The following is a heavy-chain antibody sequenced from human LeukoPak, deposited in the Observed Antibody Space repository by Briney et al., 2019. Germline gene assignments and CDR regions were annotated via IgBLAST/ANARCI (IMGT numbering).Heavy chain of an antibody. CDR2: IYYSGST. V-gene: IGHV4-39*01. J-gene: IGHJ4*02. CDR1: GVSISSSSYY. CDR3: AILSVGATSAVSY. Sequence: SETLSLTCTVSGVSISSSSYYWGWIRQPPGKGLEWIGSIYYSGSTYYNPSLKSRVTISVDTSKNQFALKLSSVTAADTAVYYCAILSVGATSAVSYWGQGILVTVSS. D-gene: IGHD1-26*01.